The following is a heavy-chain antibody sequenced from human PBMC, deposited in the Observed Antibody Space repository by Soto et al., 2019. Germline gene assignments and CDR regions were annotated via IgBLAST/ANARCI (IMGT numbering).Heavy chain of an antibody. CDR1: GYTFTSYG. J-gene: IGHJ4*02. CDR3: VRETRYCSGGSCYFDY. Sequence: ASVKVSCKASGYTFTSYGISWVRQAPGQGLEWMGWISAYNGNTNYAQKLQGRVTMTTDTSTSTAYMELRSLRSDDTAVYYCVRETRYCSGGSCYFDYWGQGTLVTVSS. CDR2: ISAYNGNT. V-gene: IGHV1-18*01. D-gene: IGHD2-15*01.